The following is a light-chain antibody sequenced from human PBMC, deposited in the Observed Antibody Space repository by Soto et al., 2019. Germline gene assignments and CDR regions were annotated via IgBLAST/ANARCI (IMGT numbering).Light chain of an antibody. CDR2: GAS. CDR1: ESVSIS. Sequence: EIGMTHSPSTLSGSAGEGATLSCAASESVSISLAWYQHKPGQPPRLLIYGASTRASGVPPRFTGSGSGTDFNLTISSLQTEDFATYYCLLDFRYFWAFGQGTKVDIK. J-gene: IGKJ1*01. CDR3: LLDFRYFWA. V-gene: IGKV3D-15*01.